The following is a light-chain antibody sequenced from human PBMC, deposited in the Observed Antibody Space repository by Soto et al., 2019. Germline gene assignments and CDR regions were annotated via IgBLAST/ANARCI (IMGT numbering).Light chain of an antibody. CDR3: QTWGTSVV. V-gene: IGLV4-69*01. CDR2: LDSDGSH. Sequence: QLVLTQSPSASASLGASVKLTCTLSSGHSSYAIAWHQQQPEKGPRYLMKLDSDGSHRKGDGIPDRFSGSSSGAERYLTISSLQSEDEADYYCQTWGTSVVFGGGTKLTVL. J-gene: IGLJ2*01. CDR1: SGHSSYA.